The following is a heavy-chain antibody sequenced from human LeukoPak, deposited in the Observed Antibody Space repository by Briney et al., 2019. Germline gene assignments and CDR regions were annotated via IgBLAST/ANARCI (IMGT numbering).Heavy chain of an antibody. CDR3: TTTMSSEPYY. Sequence: GGSLRLPCAASGFTFSSHWMHWVRQAPGKGLVWVSRIKSDGGSTSYADSVKGRFTISRDNAKNTLYLQMNSLRAEDTAVYYCTTTMSSEPYYWGQGTLVTVSS. D-gene: IGHD3-22*01. CDR1: GFTFSSHW. J-gene: IGHJ4*02. V-gene: IGHV3-74*01. CDR2: IKSDGGST.